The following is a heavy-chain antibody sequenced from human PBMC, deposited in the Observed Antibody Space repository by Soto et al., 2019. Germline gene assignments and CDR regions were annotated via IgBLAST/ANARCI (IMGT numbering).Heavy chain of an antibody. V-gene: IGHV4-30-4*01. J-gene: IGHJ4*02. D-gene: IGHD3-9*01. CDR3: AREGPSSYDIPD. Sequence: PSETLSLTCTVSGGSISSGDYYWSWIRQPPGKGLEWIGYIYYSGSTYYNPSLKSRVTISVDTSKNQFSLKLSSVTAADTAVYYCAREGPSSYDIPDWGQGTLVTVSS. CDR1: GGSISSGDYY. CDR2: IYYSGST.